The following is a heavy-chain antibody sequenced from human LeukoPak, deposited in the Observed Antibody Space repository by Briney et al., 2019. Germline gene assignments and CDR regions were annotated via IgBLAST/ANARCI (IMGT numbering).Heavy chain of an antibody. D-gene: IGHD3-22*01. V-gene: IGHV1-2*02. CDR3: ASQYYYDSSGYSD. Sequence: ASVKVSCKASGYTFTGYYMHWVRQAPGQGLEWMGWINPNSGGTNYAQKFQGRVTMTRDTSISTAYMELSRLRSDDTAVYYCASQYYYDSSGYSDWGQGTLVTVSS. CDR1: GYTFTGYY. CDR2: INPNSGGT. J-gene: IGHJ4*02.